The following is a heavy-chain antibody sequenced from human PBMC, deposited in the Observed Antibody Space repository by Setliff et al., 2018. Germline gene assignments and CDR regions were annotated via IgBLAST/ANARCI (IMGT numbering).Heavy chain of an antibody. D-gene: IGHD3-3*01. CDR1: GDSINSGTYY. V-gene: IGHV4-61*02. Sequence: PSETLSLTCSVSGDSINSGTYYWSWFRQSAGKGLEWIGRIYTVGSTNYNPSLKSRVTISLDTSKNHFSLTLTSVTAADTAVYYCARGRGLEWLPESWFDPWGQGTLVTVSS. CDR3: ARGRGLEWLPESWFDP. CDR2: IYTVGST. J-gene: IGHJ5*02.